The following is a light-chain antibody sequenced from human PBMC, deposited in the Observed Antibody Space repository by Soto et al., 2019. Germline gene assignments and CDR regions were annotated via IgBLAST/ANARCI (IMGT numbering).Light chain of an antibody. CDR3: QQYGSSEII. CDR2: DAS. V-gene: IGKV3-20*01. Sequence: EFGLTQSPGTLSLSPGERATLSCRASQTVRNNYLAWYQQKPGQAPRLLIYDASSRATGIPDRFSGSVSGTDFTLTITRLEPEDFAVFYCQQYGSSEIIFGQGTRLEI. CDR1: QTVRNNY. J-gene: IGKJ5*01.